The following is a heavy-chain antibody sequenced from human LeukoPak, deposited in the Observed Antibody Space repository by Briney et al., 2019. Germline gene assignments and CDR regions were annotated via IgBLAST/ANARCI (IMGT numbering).Heavy chain of an antibody. CDR3: ARGLRGWLKD. Sequence: PSQTLSLTCAVSGGSISSGGYSWSWIRQPPGKGLEWIGYIYHSGSTNYNPSLKSRVTISVDTSKNQFSLKLSSVTAADTAVYYCARGLRGWLKDWGQGTLVTVSS. D-gene: IGHD5-24*01. CDR1: GGSISSGGYS. V-gene: IGHV4-30-2*01. CDR2: IYHSGST. J-gene: IGHJ4*02.